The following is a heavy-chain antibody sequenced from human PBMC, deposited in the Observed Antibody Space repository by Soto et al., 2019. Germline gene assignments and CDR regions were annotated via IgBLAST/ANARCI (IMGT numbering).Heavy chain of an antibody. J-gene: IGHJ4*02. CDR3: ARVLVGAAMVGD. CDR2: IKPSGGNT. D-gene: IGHD5-18*01. V-gene: IGHV1-46*03. Sequence: QVQLVQSGAELKKPGASVQVSCKASGYTFTNYFIHWVRQAPGQGLEWMGMIKPSGGNTVYARSFQGRNTVHRDTSTSTVYVELSSLTSEDTAVYYCARVLVGAAMVGDWGQGTLVTVSS. CDR1: GYTFTNYF.